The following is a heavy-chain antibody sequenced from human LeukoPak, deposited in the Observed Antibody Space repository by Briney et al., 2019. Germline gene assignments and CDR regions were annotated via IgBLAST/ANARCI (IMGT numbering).Heavy chain of an antibody. CDR2: ISVYNGNT. CDR3: ASPYCSGGTCYAHDAFDI. CDR1: GYTFTSYG. J-gene: IGHJ3*02. V-gene: IGHV1-18*01. D-gene: IGHD2-15*01. Sequence: ASAKVSCKASGYTFTSYGISWVRQAPGQGLEWMGWISVYNGNTNYAQKPQGRVTMTTDTSTSTAYMELRSLRSDDTAVYYCASPYCSGGTCYAHDAFDIWGQGTMVTVSS.